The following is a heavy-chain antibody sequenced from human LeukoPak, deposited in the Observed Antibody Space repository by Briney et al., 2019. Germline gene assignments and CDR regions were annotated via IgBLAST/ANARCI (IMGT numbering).Heavy chain of an antibody. V-gene: IGHV1-58*01. CDR1: GFTFTSSA. CDR2: IVVGSGNT. J-gene: IGHJ3*02. CDR3: AAESNAFDI. Sequence: GTSVKVSCKASGFTFTSSAVQRVRQARGQRLEWIGWIVVGSGNTNYAQKFQERVTITRDMSTSTAYMELSSLRSEDTAVYYCAAESNAFDIWGQGTMVTVSS.